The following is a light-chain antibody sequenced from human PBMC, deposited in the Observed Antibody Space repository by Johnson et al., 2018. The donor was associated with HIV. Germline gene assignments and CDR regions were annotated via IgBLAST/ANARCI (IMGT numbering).Light chain of an antibody. V-gene: IGLV1-51*01. CDR2: DNN. Sequence: QSVLTQPPSVYAAPGQKVTISCSGSSSNIGNNYVSWYQQLPGTAPKLLIYDNNKRPSGIPDRFSGSKSGTSATLGITGLQTVAEADYYCGTWDSSLSGVFGTGSKGAVL. CDR3: GTWDSSLSGV. J-gene: IGLJ1*01. CDR1: SSNIGNNY.